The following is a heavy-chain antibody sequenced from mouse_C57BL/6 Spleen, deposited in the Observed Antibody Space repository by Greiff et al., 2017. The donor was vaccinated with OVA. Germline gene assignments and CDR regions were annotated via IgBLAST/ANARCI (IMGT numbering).Heavy chain of an antibody. CDR2: INPNYGTT. CDR3: ARSPDGYYADYAMDY. CDR1: GYSFTDYN. Sequence: VVEPGASVKISCKASGYSFTDYNMNWVKQSNGKSLEWIGVINPNYGTTSYNQKFKGKATLTVDQSSSTAYMQLNSLTSEDSAVYYCARSPDGYYADYAMDYWGQGTSVTVSS. J-gene: IGHJ4*01. V-gene: IGHV1-39*01. D-gene: IGHD2-3*01.